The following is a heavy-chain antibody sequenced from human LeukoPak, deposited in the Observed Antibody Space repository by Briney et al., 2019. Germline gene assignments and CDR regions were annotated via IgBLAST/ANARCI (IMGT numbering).Heavy chain of an antibody. CDR2: ISSSSSYI. Sequence: GGSLRLSCVASGFTFSSYSMNWVRQAPGKGLEWVSSISSSSSYIYYADSVKGRFTISRDNAKNSLYLQMNSLRAEDTAVYYCARVRSYYDFWSGLPDYMDVWGKGTTVTVSS. J-gene: IGHJ6*03. CDR3: ARVRSYYDFWSGLPDYMDV. CDR1: GFTFSSYS. V-gene: IGHV3-21*01. D-gene: IGHD3-3*01.